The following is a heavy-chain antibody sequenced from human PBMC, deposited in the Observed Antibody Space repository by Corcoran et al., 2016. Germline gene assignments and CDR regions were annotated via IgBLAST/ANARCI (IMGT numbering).Heavy chain of an antibody. CDR3: ARKDFVVVPAAIHWYFDL. CDR2: IKQDGSEK. J-gene: IGHJ2*01. V-gene: IGHV3-7*01. Sequence: EVQLVESGGGLVQPGGSLRLSCAASGFTFSSYWMSWVRQAPGKGLEWVANIKQDGSEKYYVDSVKGRFTISRDNAKNSLYLQMNSLRAEDTAVYYWARKDFVVVPAAIHWYFDLWGRGTLVTVSS. CDR1: GFTFSSYW. D-gene: IGHD2-2*01.